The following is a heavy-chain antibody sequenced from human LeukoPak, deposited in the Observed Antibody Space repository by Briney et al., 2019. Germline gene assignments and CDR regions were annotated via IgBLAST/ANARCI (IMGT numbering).Heavy chain of an antibody. V-gene: IGHV3-49*04. Sequence: GRSLRLSCTASGITFCDHAMSWVRQAPGKGLEWVGFIRSKAYGGTTEDAAPVKGRFTISRDDSKSIAYLQMNSLKTEDTAVYYCTRACSSTSCPASGFDPWGQGTLVTVSS. D-gene: IGHD2-2*01. CDR2: IRSKAYGGTT. J-gene: IGHJ5*02. CDR3: TRACSSTSCPASGFDP. CDR1: GITFCDHA.